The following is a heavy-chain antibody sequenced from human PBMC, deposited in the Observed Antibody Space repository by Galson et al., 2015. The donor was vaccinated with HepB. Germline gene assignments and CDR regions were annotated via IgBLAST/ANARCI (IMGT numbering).Heavy chain of an antibody. J-gene: IGHJ4*02. CDR3: ASAFSLPTGIAAAGLFY. Sequence: SMRLSGAASGFTFSSYWMHWVRQAPGKGLVWVSRTNSDGSSTSYADSVKGRFTISRDNAKNTLYLQMNSLRAEDTAVYYCASAFSLPTGIAAAGLFYWGQGTLVTVSS. CDR2: TNSDGSST. CDR1: GFTFSSYW. V-gene: IGHV3-74*01. D-gene: IGHD6-13*01.